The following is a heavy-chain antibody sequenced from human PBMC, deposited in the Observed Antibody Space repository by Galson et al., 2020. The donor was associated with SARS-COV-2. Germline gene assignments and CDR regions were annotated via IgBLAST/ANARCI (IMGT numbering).Heavy chain of an antibody. CDR2: INSDGSST. V-gene: IGHV3-74*01. CDR3: ARELVLAAAGAYYDYGMDV. Sequence: GGSLRLSCAASGFTFSSYWMHWVRQAPGKGLVWVSRINSDGSSTSYADSVKGRFTISRDNAKNTLYLQMNSLRAEDTAVYYCARELVLAAAGAYYDYGMDVWGQGTTGTVSS. D-gene: IGHD6-13*01. J-gene: IGHJ6*02. CDR1: GFTFSSYW.